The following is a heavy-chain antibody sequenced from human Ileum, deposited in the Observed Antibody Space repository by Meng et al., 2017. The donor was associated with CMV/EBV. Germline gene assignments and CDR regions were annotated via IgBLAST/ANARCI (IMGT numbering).Heavy chain of an antibody. J-gene: IGHJ4*02. CDR2: IYPGHSDT. CDR3: AKMNWGFDY. V-gene: IGHV5-51*01. Sequence: TTSCKASGYQLTNYRIGGVRQMPGNGLEWVATIYPGHSDTTYSPSFQGRVTISADKSISTVYLQWNSLEASDTAIYYCAKMNWGFDYWGQGTLVTAS. D-gene: IGHD3-16*01. CDR1: GYQLTNYR.